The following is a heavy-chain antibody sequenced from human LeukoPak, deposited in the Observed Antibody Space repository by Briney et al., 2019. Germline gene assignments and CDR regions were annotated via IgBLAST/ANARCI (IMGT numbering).Heavy chain of an antibody. CDR3: ARGGWGTAIDY. CDR1: GFSFTPYA. Sequence: PGGSLRLSCAGSGFSFTPYAMTWVRQAPGKGLVWVSYISGDGSSTTYADSVKGRFTISRDNAKNTLDLQMNSLRAEDTAVYYCARGGWGTAIDYWAQGTLVTVSS. V-gene: IGHV3-74*01. CDR2: ISGDGSST. J-gene: IGHJ4*02. D-gene: IGHD1-7*01.